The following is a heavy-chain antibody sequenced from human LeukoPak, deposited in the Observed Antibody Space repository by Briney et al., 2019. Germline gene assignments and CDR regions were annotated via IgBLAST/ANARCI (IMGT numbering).Heavy chain of an antibody. CDR2: ISSSSSYI. CDR1: GFTFSSYS. J-gene: IGHJ4*02. D-gene: IGHD2-21*01. CDR3: ARGSGGDLVY. V-gene: IGHV3-21*01. Sequence: GGSLRLSCAASGFTFSSYSMDWVRQAPGKGLEWVSSISSSSSYIYYADSVKGRFTISRDNAKNSLYLQMNSLRAEDTTVYYCARGSGGDLVYWGQGTLVTVSS.